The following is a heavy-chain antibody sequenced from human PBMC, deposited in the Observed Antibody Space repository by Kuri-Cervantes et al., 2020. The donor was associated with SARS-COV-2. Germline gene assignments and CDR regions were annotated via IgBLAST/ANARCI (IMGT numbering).Heavy chain of an antibody. CDR1: GFTFSSYA. CDR3: AKSGEDGLGTSFDY. Sequence: GGSLRPACAASGFTFSSYAMSWVRQAPGKGLEWVSAIRGNVGSTYYADSVKGRLTISRDNSKNTLYLQMDSLRAEDTAVYYCAKSGEDGLGTSFDYWGQGTLVTVSS. V-gene: IGHV3-23*01. D-gene: IGHD3-16*01. CDR2: IRGNVGST. J-gene: IGHJ4*02.